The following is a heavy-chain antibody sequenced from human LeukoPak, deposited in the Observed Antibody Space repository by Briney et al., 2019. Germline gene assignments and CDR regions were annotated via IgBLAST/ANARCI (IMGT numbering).Heavy chain of an antibody. CDR1: GFTFSSYG. CDR3: ATCIIVVVPAAINDYFDY. V-gene: IGHV3-30*02. D-gene: IGHD2-2*01. Sequence: GGSLRLSCAASGFTFSSYGMHWVRHAPGKGLEWVAFIRYDGSNKYYADSVKGRFTISRDNSKNTLYLQMNSLRAEDTAVYYCATCIIVVVPAAINDYFDYWGQGTLVTVSS. CDR2: IRYDGSNK. J-gene: IGHJ4*02.